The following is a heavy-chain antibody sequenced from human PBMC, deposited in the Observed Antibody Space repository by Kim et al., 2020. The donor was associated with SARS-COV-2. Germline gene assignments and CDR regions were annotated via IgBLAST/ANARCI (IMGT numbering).Heavy chain of an antibody. CDR1: GGTFSSYA. CDR2: IIPIFGTA. J-gene: IGHJ4*02. D-gene: IGHD6-13*01. V-gene: IGHV1-69*13. CDR3: ARASLLPQQLVTEYYFDY. Sequence: SVKVSCKASGGTFSSYAISWVRQAPGQGLEWMGGIIPIFGTANYAQKFQGRVTITADESTSTAYMELSSLRSEDTVVYYCARASLLPQQLVTEYYFDYWGQGTLVTVSS.